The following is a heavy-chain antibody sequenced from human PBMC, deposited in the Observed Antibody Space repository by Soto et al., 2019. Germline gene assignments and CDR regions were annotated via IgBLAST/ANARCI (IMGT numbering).Heavy chain of an antibody. CDR1: GYIFTSYG. J-gene: IGHJ4*02. CDR3: ARAFGGYRYYFDS. V-gene: IGHV1-18*01. Sequence: ASVKVSCKASGYIFTSYGITWVRQAQGEGLEWMGWISPYKGDTHYAQRLQGRVTMTTDTSTTTAYKELRSLRSDDTAMYYCARAFGGYRYYFDSWGQGTLVTVSS. CDR2: ISPYKGDT. D-gene: IGHD3-22*01.